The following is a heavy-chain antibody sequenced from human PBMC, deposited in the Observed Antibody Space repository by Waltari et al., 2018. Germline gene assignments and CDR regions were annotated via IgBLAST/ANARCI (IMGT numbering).Heavy chain of an antibody. CDR2: VYSAGNT. CDR3: ASFREYYDSSGNYFGAFDT. J-gene: IGHJ3*02. V-gene: IGHV4-61*02. D-gene: IGHD3-22*01. CDR1: GVSIRSGGYF. Sequence: QVQLQESGPGLVKPSQTLSLTCDVSGVSIRSGGYFWSWVRQPAGKGLEWIGRVYSAGNTDYNPYLKSRATVSVDTSKNQFFLRLTFMAAADAAVYYCASFREYYDSSGNYFGAFDTWGQGTKVTVSS.